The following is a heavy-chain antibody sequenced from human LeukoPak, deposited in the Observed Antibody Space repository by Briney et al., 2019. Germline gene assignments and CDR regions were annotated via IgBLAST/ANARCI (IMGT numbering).Heavy chain of an antibody. D-gene: IGHD4-17*01. Sequence: GGSLRLSCAAAGFTFDVYAMHWVRQAPGKGLEWVSGISWNSGSIGYADSVKGRFTISRDNAKNSLYLQMNSLRAEDTALYYCAKDSTITVTTSGLDYWAREPWSPSPQ. V-gene: IGHV3-9*01. CDR2: ISWNSGSI. CDR1: GFTFDVYA. J-gene: IGHJ4*02. CDR3: AKDSTITVTTSGLDY.